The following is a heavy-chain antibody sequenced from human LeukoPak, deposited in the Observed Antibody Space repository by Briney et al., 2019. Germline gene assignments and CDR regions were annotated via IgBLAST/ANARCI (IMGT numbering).Heavy chain of an antibody. V-gene: IGHV3-30-3*01. CDR3: ARDLSEKYSIDY. D-gene: IGHD2-15*01. CDR2: ISYDGSIK. J-gene: IGHJ4*02. CDR1: GFTFSGYA. Sequence: GRPLRLSCAASGFTFSGYAIHWVRQAPGKGLEGVAFISYDGSIKYYADSVKGRCTISRENSKNTLNLQINSLRAEDTAVYYCARDLSEKYSIDYWGQGTLVTVSS.